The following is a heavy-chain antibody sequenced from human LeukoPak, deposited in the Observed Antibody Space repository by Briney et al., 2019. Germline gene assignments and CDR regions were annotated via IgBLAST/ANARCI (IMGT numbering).Heavy chain of an antibody. CDR2: IKQDGSEK. CDR3: ARDLTTKAGVTDV. V-gene: IGHV3-7*01. CDR1: GFTFSSYW. Sequence: GGSLRLSCAASGFTFSSYWMSWVRQAPGKGLEWVANIKQDGSEKYYVDSVKGRFTISRDNAKNSLYLQMNSLRAEDTAVYYCARDLTTKAGVTDVWGQGTTVTVSS. J-gene: IGHJ6*02. D-gene: IGHD4/OR15-4a*01.